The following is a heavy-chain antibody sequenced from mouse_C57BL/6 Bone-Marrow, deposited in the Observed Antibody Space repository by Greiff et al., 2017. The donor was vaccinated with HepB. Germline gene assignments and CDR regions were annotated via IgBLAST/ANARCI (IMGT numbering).Heavy chain of an antibody. CDR1: GYTFTSYT. V-gene: IGHV1-4*01. CDR3: ARGSSWFAY. J-gene: IGHJ3*01. Sequence: QVQLKQSGAELARPGASVKMSCKASGYTFTSYTMHWVKQRPGQGLEWIGYINPSSGYTKYNQKFKDKATLTADKSSRTAYMQLSSLTSEDSAVYYCARGSSWFAYWGQGTLVTVSA. CDR2: INPSSGYT.